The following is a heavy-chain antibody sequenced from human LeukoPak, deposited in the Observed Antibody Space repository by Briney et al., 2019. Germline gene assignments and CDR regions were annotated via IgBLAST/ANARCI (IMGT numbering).Heavy chain of an antibody. D-gene: IGHD4-23*01. CDR1: GGSISSYY. J-gene: IGHJ4*02. CDR3: AREGPTQTLDY. Sequence: KASETLSLTCTVSGGSISSYYWSWIQQPPGKGLEWIGYIYYSGSTNYNPSLKSRVTISVDTSKNQFSLKLSSVTAADTAVYYCAREGPTQTLDYWGQGTLVTVSS. CDR2: IYYSGST. V-gene: IGHV4-59*01.